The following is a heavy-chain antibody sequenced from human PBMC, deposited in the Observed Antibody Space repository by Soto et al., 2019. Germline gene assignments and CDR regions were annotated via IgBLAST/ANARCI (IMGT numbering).Heavy chain of an antibody. CDR3: AKDGGYSYALDY. V-gene: IGHV3-30*18. CDR1: GFTFRSYG. Sequence: GGSLRLSCAASGFTFRSYGMHWVRQAPGKGLEWVAVISYDGSNKYYADSVKGRFTISRDNSKNTLYLQMNSLRAEDTAVYYCAKDGGYSYALDYWGQGTLVTVSS. J-gene: IGHJ4*02. CDR2: ISYDGSNK. D-gene: IGHD5-18*01.